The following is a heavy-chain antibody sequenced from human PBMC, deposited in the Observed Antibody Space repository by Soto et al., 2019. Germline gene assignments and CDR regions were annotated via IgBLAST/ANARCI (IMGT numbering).Heavy chain of an antibody. CDR3: AKSGSSGWYGWFDP. Sequence: QITLKESGPTLVKPTQTLTLTCIFSGFSLRTSGVGVGWIRQPPGKALEWLGFIYWNDDKRYSPSLKSRLTITKDTSKNQVVITMTNMDPVDTATYDCAKSGSSGWYGWFDPWGQGTLVTVSS. CDR1: GFSLRTSGVG. J-gene: IGHJ5*02. D-gene: IGHD6-19*01. V-gene: IGHV2-5*01. CDR2: IYWNDDK.